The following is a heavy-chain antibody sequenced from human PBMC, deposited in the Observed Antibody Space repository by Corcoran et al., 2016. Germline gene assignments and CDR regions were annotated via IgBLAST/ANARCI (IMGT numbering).Heavy chain of an antibody. D-gene: IGHD5-12*01. Sequence: QVQLVQSGAEVKKPGSSVKVSCKASGDTFSSYAISWVRQAPGQGLEWIGGIIPIFGTANYAQKFQGRVTITADESTSTAYRELSSLRSEDTAGYYCARGPAKTDRVATIGNYFDYWGQGTLVTVSS. J-gene: IGHJ4*02. V-gene: IGHV1-69*01. CDR3: ARGPAKTDRVATIGNYFDY. CDR1: GDTFSSYA. CDR2: IIPIFGTA.